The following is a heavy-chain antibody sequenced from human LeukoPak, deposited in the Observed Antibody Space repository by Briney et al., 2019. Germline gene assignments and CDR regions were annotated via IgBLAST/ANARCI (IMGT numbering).Heavy chain of an antibody. Sequence: GGSLRLSCSASGFTFISYAMHWVRQAPGKGLEYVSGIGSDGGSTYYADSVKGRFTISRDNSKNTPYLQMSSLRAEDTAVYYCVKGFCSSPSCAFDYWGQGTLVTVSS. V-gene: IGHV3-64D*06. CDR3: VKGFCSSPSCAFDY. CDR2: IGSDGGST. CDR1: GFTFISYA. D-gene: IGHD2-2*01. J-gene: IGHJ4*02.